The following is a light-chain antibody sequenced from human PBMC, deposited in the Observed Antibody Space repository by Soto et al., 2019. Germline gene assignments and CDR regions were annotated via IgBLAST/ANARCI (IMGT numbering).Light chain of an antibody. CDR1: QSVSSSY. CDR3: QQYGVSPGT. Sequence: EIVLTQSPGTLSLSPGERATLSCRASQSVSSSYLAWYQQKPGQAPRLLIYGASSRATGIPDRFSGSGSGTGFTLTISRLEPEDLAVYYCQQYGVSPGTFGQGTKVEIK. J-gene: IGKJ1*01. CDR2: GAS. V-gene: IGKV3-20*01.